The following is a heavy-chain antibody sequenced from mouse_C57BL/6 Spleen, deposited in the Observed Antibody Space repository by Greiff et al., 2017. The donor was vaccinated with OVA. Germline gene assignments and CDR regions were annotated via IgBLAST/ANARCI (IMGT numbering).Heavy chain of an antibody. CDR2: ISSGSSTI. CDR3: ARRPYYYGSSYGAMDY. CDR1: GFTFSDYG. V-gene: IGHV5-17*01. Sequence: EVMLVESGGGLVKPGGSLKLSCAASGFTFSDYGMHWVRQAPEKGLEWVAYISSGSSTIYYADTVKGRFTISTDNAKNTLFLQMTSLRSEDTAMYYCARRPYYYGSSYGAMDYWGQGTSVTVSS. J-gene: IGHJ4*01. D-gene: IGHD1-1*01.